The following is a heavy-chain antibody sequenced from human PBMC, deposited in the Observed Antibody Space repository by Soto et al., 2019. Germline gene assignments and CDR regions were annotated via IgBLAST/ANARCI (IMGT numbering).Heavy chain of an antibody. Sequence: EVQLVESGGGLVAPGGSLRLSCVASGFALTTYTMNWVRQAPGTGLEWVSSINGRSNYKYYSDSVKGRFTVSRDNAQNSLFLQMSRLGAEDTAVYYCVREDGVVGASSAFDSWGQGTLFTVSS. CDR2: INGRSNYK. CDR3: VREDGVVGASSAFDS. D-gene: IGHD1-26*01. V-gene: IGHV3-21*02. CDR1: GFALTTYT. J-gene: IGHJ4*02.